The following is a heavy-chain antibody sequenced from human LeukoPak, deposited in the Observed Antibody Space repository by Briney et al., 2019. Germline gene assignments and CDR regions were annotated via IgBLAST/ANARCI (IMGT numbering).Heavy chain of an antibody. V-gene: IGHV1-18*01. J-gene: IGHJ4*02. CDR2: ISTYNGHT. CDR1: GYTFTSYG. CDR3: AREGGRYCSGGSCYSSNGWYGGLNY. Sequence: ASVKVSCKASGYTFTSYGISWVRQAPGQGLEWMGWISTYNGHTNYAQKLQGRVTVTTDTSTSTAYMELRSLRSDDTAVYYCAREGGRYCSGGSCYSSNGWYGGLNYWGQGTLVTVSS. D-gene: IGHD2-15*01.